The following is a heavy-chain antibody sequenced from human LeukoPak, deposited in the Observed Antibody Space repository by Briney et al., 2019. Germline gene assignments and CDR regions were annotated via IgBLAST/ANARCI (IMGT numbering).Heavy chain of an antibody. J-gene: IGHJ4*02. Sequence: ASVKVSCKASGYTFTSYYMHWVRQAPGQGLEWMGIINPSGGSASYAQKFQGRVTMTRDTSTSTVYMELSSLRSEDTAVYYCATDYLLIGTPTHFDYWGQGTLVTVSS. CDR1: GYTFTSYY. CDR3: ATDYLLIGTPTHFDY. D-gene: IGHD1-20*01. CDR2: INPSGGSA. V-gene: IGHV1-46*01.